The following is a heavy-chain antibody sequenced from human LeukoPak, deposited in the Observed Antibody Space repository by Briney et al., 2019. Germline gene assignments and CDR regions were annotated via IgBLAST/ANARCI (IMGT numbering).Heavy chain of an antibody. CDR2: ISSSSSYI. CDR3: ARDALAAGFRLEWYYFDY. D-gene: IGHD5-24*01. Sequence: PGGSLRLSCAASGFTFNTYTMNWVRQAPGKGLEWVSSISSSSSYIYYADSVKGRFTVSRDNAKNSLYLQMSSLRAEDTAVYYCARDALAAGFRLEWYYFDYWGQGTLVAVSS. V-gene: IGHV3-21*01. J-gene: IGHJ4*02. CDR1: GFTFNTYT.